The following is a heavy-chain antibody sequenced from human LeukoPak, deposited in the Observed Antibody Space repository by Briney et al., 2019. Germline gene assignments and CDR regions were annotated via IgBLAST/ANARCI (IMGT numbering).Heavy chain of an antibody. V-gene: IGHV3-66*02. J-gene: IGHJ4*02. CDR1: GFTVSSNY. CDR3: ARAARQDYYFDY. D-gene: IGHD6-6*01. CDR2: MYSGGST. Sequence: GGSLRLSCAASGFTVSSNYMSWVRQAPGKGLEWVSVMYSGGSTYYADSVKGRFTISRDNSKNTLYLQMNSLRAEDTAVYYCARAARQDYYFDYWGQGTLVTVSS.